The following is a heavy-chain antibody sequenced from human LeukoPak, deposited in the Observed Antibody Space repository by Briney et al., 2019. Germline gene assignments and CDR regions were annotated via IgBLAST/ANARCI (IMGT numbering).Heavy chain of an antibody. V-gene: IGHV1-46*01. Sequence: ASVKVSCKASGYTFTSNYIHWVRRAPGQGLEWMGMIYPRDGSTSYAQKFQGRVTVTRDTSTSTVHMELSGLRSEDTAVYYCARDQEAFDYWGQGTLVTVSS. J-gene: IGHJ4*02. CDR1: GYTFTSNY. CDR3: ARDQEAFDY. CDR2: IYPRDGST.